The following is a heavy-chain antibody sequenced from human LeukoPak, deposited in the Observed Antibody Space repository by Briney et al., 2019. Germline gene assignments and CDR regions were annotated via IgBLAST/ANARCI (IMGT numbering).Heavy chain of an antibody. CDR1: GITFSSYE. V-gene: IGHV3-48*03. CDR2: ISSSGSTI. Sequence: PGGSLRLSCAASGITFSSYEMNWVCQAPGKGLQWVSYISSSGSTIYYADSVKGRFTISRDNAKNSLYLQMNSLRAEDTAVYYCASELEAAFLFGFDYWGQGTPVTVSS. J-gene: IGHJ4*02. CDR3: ASELEAAFLFGFDY. D-gene: IGHD2-15*01.